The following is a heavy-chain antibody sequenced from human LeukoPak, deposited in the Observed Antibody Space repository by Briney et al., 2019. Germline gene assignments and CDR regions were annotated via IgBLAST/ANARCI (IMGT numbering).Heavy chain of an antibody. CDR3: AKSNIVVVVAAFDY. D-gene: IGHD2-15*01. Sequence: GGSLRLSCAASGFTFSDYYMSWIRQAPGKGLEWVSAISGSGGSTYYADSVKGRFTISRDNSKNTLYLQMNGLRAEDTAVYYCAKSNIVVVVAAFDYWGQGTLVTVSS. CDR2: ISGSGGST. J-gene: IGHJ4*02. CDR1: GFTFSDYY. V-gene: IGHV3-23*01.